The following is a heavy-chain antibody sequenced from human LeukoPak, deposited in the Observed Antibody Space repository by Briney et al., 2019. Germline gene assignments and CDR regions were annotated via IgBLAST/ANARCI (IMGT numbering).Heavy chain of an antibody. Sequence: GGPLRLSCAASGFTFNNFAMSWVRQAPGKGLEWVSDISGVGGSTYYADSVKGRFTISRDNSRNTLSLQMNSLRAEDTAVYYCAKVSVWLGSGAFDIWGQGTMVTVSS. D-gene: IGHD3-16*01. CDR3: AKVSVWLGSGAFDI. J-gene: IGHJ3*02. V-gene: IGHV3-23*01. CDR1: GFTFNNFA. CDR2: ISGVGGST.